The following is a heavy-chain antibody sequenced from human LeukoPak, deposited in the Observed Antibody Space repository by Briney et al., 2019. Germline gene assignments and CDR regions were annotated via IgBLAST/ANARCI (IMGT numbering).Heavy chain of an antibody. J-gene: IGHJ4*02. V-gene: IGHV1-2*04. CDR1: GYTFTGYY. D-gene: IGHD6-13*01. CDR2: INPNSGGT. CDR3: ARRGSSWYGFDY. Sequence: ASVKVSCKASGYTFTGYYIHWVRQAPGQGLEWMGWINPNSGGTNYAQKFQGWVTMTRDTSFSTAYVELSRLRSDDTAVYYCARRGSSWYGFDYWGQGTLVTVSS.